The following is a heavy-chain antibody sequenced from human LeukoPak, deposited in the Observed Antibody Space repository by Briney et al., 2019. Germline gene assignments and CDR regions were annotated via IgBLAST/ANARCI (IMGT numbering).Heavy chain of an antibody. J-gene: IGHJ4*02. D-gene: IGHD3-16*01. Sequence: ASVKVSCKASGCTFTNYGINWVRQAPGQGLEWVGWISAYNGKTHYAQKLQGRVTMTTDTSTSTAYMELRSLRSDDTAMYYCARSSHRLYDYVWGSYESKDYWGQGTLVTVSS. V-gene: IGHV1-18*01. CDR2: ISAYNGKT. CDR1: GCTFTNYG. CDR3: ARSSHRLYDYVWGSYESKDY.